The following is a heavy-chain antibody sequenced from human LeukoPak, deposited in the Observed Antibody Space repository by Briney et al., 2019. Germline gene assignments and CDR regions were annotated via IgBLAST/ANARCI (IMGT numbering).Heavy chain of an antibody. Sequence: SETLSLTCTVSGGSISSGSYYWGWIRQPPGKGLEWIGEINHSGSTNYNPSLKSRVTISVDTSKNQFSLKLSSVTAADTAVYYCARGGRDGYNYDYWGQGTLVTVSS. CDR1: GGSISSGSYY. V-gene: IGHV4-39*07. CDR2: INHSGST. D-gene: IGHD5-24*01. CDR3: ARGGRDGYNYDY. J-gene: IGHJ4*02.